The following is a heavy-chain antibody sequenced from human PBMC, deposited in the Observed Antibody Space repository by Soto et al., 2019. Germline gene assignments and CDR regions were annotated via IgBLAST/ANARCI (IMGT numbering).Heavy chain of an antibody. CDR3: ARAIAVAVSAFDI. V-gene: IGHV4-59*01. CDR2: IYYSGST. Sequence: QVQLQESGPGLVKPSETLSLTCTVSGGSISSYYWSWIRQPPGKGLEWIGYIYYSGSTNYNPSLKSRVTISVDTSKNQFSLKLSSVTAADTAVYYCARAIAVAVSAFDIWGQGTMVTVSS. CDR1: GGSISSYY. J-gene: IGHJ3*02. D-gene: IGHD6-19*01.